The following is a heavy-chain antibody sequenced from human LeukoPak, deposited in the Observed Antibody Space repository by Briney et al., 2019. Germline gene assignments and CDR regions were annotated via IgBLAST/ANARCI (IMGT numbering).Heavy chain of an antibody. J-gene: IGHJ4*02. CDR2: ISSSGSTI. CDR1: GFTFSDYY. D-gene: IGHD3-22*01. CDR3: ASKDYYDSSGVL. V-gene: IGHV3-11*04. Sequence: TGGSLRLSCAASGFTFSDYYMSWIRQAPGKGLEWVSYISSSGSTIYYADSVKGRFTISRDNAKNSLYLQMNSLRAEDTAVYYCASKDYYDSSGVLWGQGTLVTVSS.